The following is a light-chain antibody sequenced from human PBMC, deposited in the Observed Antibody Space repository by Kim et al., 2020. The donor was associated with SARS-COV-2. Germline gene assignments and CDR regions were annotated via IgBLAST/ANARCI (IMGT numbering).Light chain of an antibody. V-gene: IGKV3-15*01. CDR2: GAS. CDR3: QQYSDWPRA. CDR1: QSVSSN. Sequence: SGSPGERATLSGRASQSVSSNFAWYQQRPGQAPRLLIHGASTRATGVPARFSGSGSGTEFTLTISSLQSEDFAVYYCQQYSDWPRAFGQGTKLEI. J-gene: IGKJ2*01.